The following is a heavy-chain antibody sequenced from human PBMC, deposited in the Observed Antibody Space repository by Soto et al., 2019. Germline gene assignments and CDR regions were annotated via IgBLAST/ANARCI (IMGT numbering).Heavy chain of an antibody. Sequence: GGSLRLSCAASGFTFSSYGMHWVRQAPGKGLEWVAVISYDGSNKYYADSVKGRFTISRDNSKNTLYLQMNSLRAEDTAVYYCAKGGSREEHYYYYYGMDVWAQGTTVTVSS. D-gene: IGHD3-10*01. J-gene: IGHJ6*02. V-gene: IGHV3-30*18. CDR3: AKGGSREEHYYYYYGMDV. CDR1: GFTFSSYG. CDR2: ISYDGSNK.